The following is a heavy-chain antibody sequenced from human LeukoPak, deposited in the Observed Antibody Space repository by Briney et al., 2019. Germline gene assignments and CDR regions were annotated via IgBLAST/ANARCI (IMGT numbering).Heavy chain of an antibody. J-gene: IGHJ4*02. Sequence: GGPLTLSCIVSRFNLSNYDMTWARQAPGQGLKWVSYISERGGSTIYTDSVKGRFTISRDTSLNTLSLQMNNLRAEDTAVYFCAKRGVVIRGILVIGYHQEAYHYDFWGQGVLVTVSS. V-gene: IGHV3-23*01. CDR2: ISERGGST. CDR3: AKRGVVIRGILVIGYHQEAYHYDF. CDR1: RFNLSNYD. D-gene: IGHD3-10*01.